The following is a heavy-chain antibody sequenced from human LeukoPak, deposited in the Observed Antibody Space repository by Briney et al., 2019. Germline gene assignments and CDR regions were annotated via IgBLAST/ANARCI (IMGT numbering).Heavy chain of an antibody. D-gene: IGHD2-2*01. CDR1: GFTFSSYA. CDR2: ISYDGSNK. V-gene: IGHV3-30-3*01. Sequence: GGSLRLSCAASGFTFSSYAMHWVRQAPGKGLEWVAVISYDGSNKYYADSVKGRFTISRDNSKNTLYLQMNSLRAEDTAVYYCARDWGSVVVPAAPGYWGQGTLVTVSS. J-gene: IGHJ4*02. CDR3: ARDWGSVVVPAAPGY.